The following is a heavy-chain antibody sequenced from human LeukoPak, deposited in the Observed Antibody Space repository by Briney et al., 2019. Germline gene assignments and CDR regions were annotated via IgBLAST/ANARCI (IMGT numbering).Heavy chain of an antibody. V-gene: IGHV3-48*04. D-gene: IGHD3-22*01. CDR2: ISSSSSTI. Sequence: PGGSLRLSCAASGFTFSIYCMKWVRQAAGKGLEWVSYISSSSSTIYYADSVKGRFTISRDNAKNSLYLQMNSLRAEDTAVYYCAREGKEDSSGYYWYFDYWGQGTLVTVSS. J-gene: IGHJ4*02. CDR1: GFTFSIYC. CDR3: AREGKEDSSGYYWYFDY.